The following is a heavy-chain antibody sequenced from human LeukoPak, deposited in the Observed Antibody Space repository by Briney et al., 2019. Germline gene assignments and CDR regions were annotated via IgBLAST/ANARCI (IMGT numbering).Heavy chain of an antibody. D-gene: IGHD6-6*01. CDR2: INLSGST. V-gene: IGHV4-34*01. CDR1: GGSFSGYY. J-gene: IGHJ4*02. CDR3: ARHQLAGSSSYPLDY. Sequence: PSETLSLTCAVYGGSFSGYYWSWIRQPPGKGLEWIGEINLSGSTNYNPSLKSRVTISVDTSKNQFSLKLSSVTAADTAVYYCARHQLAGSSSYPLDYWGQGTLVTVSS.